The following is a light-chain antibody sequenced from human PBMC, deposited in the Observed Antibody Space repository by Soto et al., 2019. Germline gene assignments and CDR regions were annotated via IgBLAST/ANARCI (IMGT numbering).Light chain of an antibody. J-gene: IGKJ4*01. CDR2: GAS. CDR3: QQYGGSPRVT. V-gene: IGKV3-20*01. CDR1: QSVSSNY. Sequence: EIVLTQSPGTLSLSPGERATLSCRASQSVSSNYLAWYPQKPGQTPRLLIYGASSRATGIPDRFSGSGSGTAFTLSISRLEPEDFAVYYCQQYGGSPRVTFGGGTKVEIK.